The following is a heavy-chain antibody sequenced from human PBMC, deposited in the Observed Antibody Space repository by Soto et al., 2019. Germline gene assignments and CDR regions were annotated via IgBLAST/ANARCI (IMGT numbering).Heavy chain of an antibody. CDR2: FHNSGNP. J-gene: IGHJ4*02. V-gene: IGHV4-59*12. CDR3: GRYYHDSSVYYYVGY. CDR1: GGSISGYH. D-gene: IGHD3-22*01. Sequence: SETLSLTCSISGGSISGYHWNWIRQTPGKGVEWIGYFHNSGNPKYSSSLKSRVTISVDMSEKQSSLQMNSLRAEDTAVYYCGRYYHDSSVYYYVGYWGQGTLVTVSS.